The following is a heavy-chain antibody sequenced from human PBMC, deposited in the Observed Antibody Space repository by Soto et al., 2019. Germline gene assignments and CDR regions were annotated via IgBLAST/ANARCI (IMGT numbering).Heavy chain of an antibody. V-gene: IGHV2-5*02. CDR1: GFSISADGVG. D-gene: IGHD2-15*01. CDR3: AHSRRRASCGGGNCYPFDS. CDR2: LYWDDDK. J-gene: IGHJ4*02. Sequence: QVTLKESGPTLVKPTQTLTLTCSCSGFSISADGVGVGWIRQPPGKALQWLAILYWDDDKRNSPSLNSRLATTKDTARNQVVLTMTSVDPVDTATYFCAHSRRRASCGGGNCYPFDSWGQGTLVTVSS.